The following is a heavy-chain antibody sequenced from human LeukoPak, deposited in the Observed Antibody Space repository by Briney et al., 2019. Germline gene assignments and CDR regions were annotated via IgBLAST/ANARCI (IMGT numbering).Heavy chain of an antibody. CDR1: GDSVSSNTAS. V-gene: IGHV6-1*01. Sequence: SQTLSLTCAISGDSVSSNTASWNWIRQSPSRGLEWLGRTYYRSKWYHEYAVSVKSRISINADTSKNHFSLQLSSVIPEDTAVYYCTRDFDYWGQGTLVTVSS. CDR3: TRDFDY. CDR2: TYYRSKWYH. J-gene: IGHJ4*02.